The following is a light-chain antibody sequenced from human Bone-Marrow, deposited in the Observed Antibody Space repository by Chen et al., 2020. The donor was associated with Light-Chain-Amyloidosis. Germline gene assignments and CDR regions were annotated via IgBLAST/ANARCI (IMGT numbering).Light chain of an antibody. V-gene: IGLV2-23*02. CDR2: DVT. CDR1: SRDVGSYNF. J-gene: IGLJ2*01. CDR3: CSYAGSTTYIV. Sequence: QSALTQPASVSGSPGQSINISCTGTSRDVGSYNFVTWYQQHPGKAPKLMIFDVTKRPSGVSNRFSGSKSGNTASLTISGLQADDEADYYCCSYAGSTTYIVFGGGTKLTVL.